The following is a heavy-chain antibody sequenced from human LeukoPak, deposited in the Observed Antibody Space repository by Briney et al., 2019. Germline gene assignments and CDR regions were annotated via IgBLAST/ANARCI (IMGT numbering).Heavy chain of an antibody. J-gene: IGHJ3*02. CDR1: GYTFTGYY. CDR3: ARAEVLLWFGELFEDAFDI. V-gene: IGHV1-8*02. CDR2: MNPNSGNT. D-gene: IGHD3-10*01. Sequence: ASVKVSCKASGYTFTGYYMHWVRQAPGQGLEWMGWMNPNSGNTGYAQKFQGRVTMTRNTSISTAYMELSSLRSEDTAAYYCARAEVLLWFGELFEDAFDIWGQGTMVTVSS.